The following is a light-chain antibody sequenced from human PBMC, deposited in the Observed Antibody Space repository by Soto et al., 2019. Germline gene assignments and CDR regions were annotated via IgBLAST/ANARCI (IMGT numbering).Light chain of an antibody. CDR3: SSYTISSTVV. Sequence: QSVLTQPASVSGSPGQSITISCTGTSSDVGGYNYVSWYQQHPGKAPKLMIYDVSNRPSGVSNRFSGSKSGNTASLTISGLQDEDEADYYCSSYTISSTVVFGGGTKVTVL. CDR2: DVS. J-gene: IGLJ2*01. CDR1: SSDVGGYNY. V-gene: IGLV2-14*01.